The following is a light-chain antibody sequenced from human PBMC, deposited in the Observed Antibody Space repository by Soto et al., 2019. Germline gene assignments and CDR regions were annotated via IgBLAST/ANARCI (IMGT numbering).Light chain of an antibody. Sequence: ELVLTQSPGTLSLSPGERATLSCMASQTINSNYLAGYQQKPGQAPRLLIYAASNRATGIPDRFSGSGSGTEFTLTISGLEPEDFAVYYCQQYDSSLWTFGQGTKVEIK. CDR1: QTINSNY. CDR3: QQYDSSLWT. CDR2: AAS. V-gene: IGKV3-20*01. J-gene: IGKJ1*01.